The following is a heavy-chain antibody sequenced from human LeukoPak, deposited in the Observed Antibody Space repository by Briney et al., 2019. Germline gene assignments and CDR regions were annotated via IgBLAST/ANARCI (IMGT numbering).Heavy chain of an antibody. CDR2: ISGSGGST. V-gene: IGHV3-23*01. CDR3: VREASSLRPFFYIDV. D-gene: IGHD5/OR15-5a*01. J-gene: IGHJ6*03. CDR1: GFTFNTCL. Sequence: GGSLRLSCAASGFTFNTCLMSWVRQAPGKGMEWVSSISGSGGSTYYADSAKGRFTISRDNSKNTLFLQMNSMRAEDTAVYYCVREASSLRPFFYIDVWGEGTTVTVSS.